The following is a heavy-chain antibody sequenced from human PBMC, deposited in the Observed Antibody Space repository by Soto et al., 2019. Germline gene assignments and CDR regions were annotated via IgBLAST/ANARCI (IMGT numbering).Heavy chain of an antibody. Sequence: ASVKVSCKASGGTFSSYAISWVRQAPGQGLEWMGGIIPIFGTANYAQKFQGRVTITADESTSTAYMELSSLRSEDTAVYYCAEQTQYYDFWSGGAGDYYYGMDVWGQGTTVTVSS. CDR2: IIPIFGTA. J-gene: IGHJ6*02. CDR3: AEQTQYYDFWSGGAGDYYYGMDV. CDR1: GGTFSSYA. V-gene: IGHV1-69*13. D-gene: IGHD3-3*01.